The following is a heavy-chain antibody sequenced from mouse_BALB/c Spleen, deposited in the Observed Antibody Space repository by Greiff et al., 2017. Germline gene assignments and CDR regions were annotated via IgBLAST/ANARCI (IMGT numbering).Heavy chain of an antibody. Sequence: EVKLVESGGGLVKPGGSLKLSCAASGFTFSSYAMSWVRQSPEKRLEWVAEISSGGSYTYYPDTVTGRFTISRDNAKNTLYLEMSSLRSEDTAMYYCARGVVGPYAMDYWGQGTSVTVSS. CDR1: GFTFSSYA. CDR3: ARGVVGPYAMDY. D-gene: IGHD1-1*01. J-gene: IGHJ4*01. V-gene: IGHV5-9-4*01. CDR2: ISSGGSYT.